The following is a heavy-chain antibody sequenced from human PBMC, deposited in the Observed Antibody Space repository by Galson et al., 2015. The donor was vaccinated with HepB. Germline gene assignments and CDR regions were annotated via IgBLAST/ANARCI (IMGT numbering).Heavy chain of an antibody. CDR3: ARETSGPFNYFDY. CDR2: IHSNGAT. Sequence: SETLSLTCTVSGFSITTRWWNWIRQPPGKGLEWIANIHSNGATNYNPSLKSRVTISLDTSKNQFSLRLSSLTAADTAVYYCARETSGPFNYFDYWGQGTLVTVSS. CDR1: GFSITTRW. J-gene: IGHJ4*02. V-gene: IGHV4-59*11.